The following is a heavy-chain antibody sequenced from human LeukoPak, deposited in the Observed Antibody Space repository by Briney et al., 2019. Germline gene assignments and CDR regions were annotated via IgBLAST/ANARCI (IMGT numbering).Heavy chain of an antibody. J-gene: IGHJ4*02. CDR3: AREMNYDDYRTSDY. CDR2: IDSNSGGT. CDR1: GYTLTELS. Sequence: VASVKVPCTVSGYTLTELSMHWVRQAPGQGFEWMGRIDSNSGGTNYAQNFQGRVTMTRDTSISTVYMELISLRSDDTAVYYCAREMNYDDYRTSDYWGQGTLVTVSS. D-gene: IGHD4-17*01. V-gene: IGHV1-2*02.